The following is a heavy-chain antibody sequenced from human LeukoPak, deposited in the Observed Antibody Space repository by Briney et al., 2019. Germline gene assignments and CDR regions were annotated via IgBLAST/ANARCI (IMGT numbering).Heavy chain of an antibody. CDR2: ISYDGTDK. CDR3: ARDLVVGESSGWFDP. Sequence: GGSLRLSCAASGFTFTNYAMHWVRQAPGKGLEWVAVISYDGTDKYYADSVKGRFTISRDNSKNTFYLQMNSLRVEDTAVYYCARDLVVGESSGWFDPWGQGTLVTVSS. J-gene: IGHJ5*02. CDR1: GFTFTNYA. D-gene: IGHD3-10*01. V-gene: IGHV3-30-3*01.